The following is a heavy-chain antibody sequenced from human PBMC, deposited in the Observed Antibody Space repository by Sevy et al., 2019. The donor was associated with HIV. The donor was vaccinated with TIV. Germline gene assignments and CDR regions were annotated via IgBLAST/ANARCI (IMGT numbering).Heavy chain of an antibody. CDR2: IYHSGST. CDR3: ARPGGRAAAGNGWFDP. D-gene: IGHD6-13*01. Sequence: SETLSLTCTVSGYSISSGYYWGWIRQPPGKGLEWIGGIYHSGSTYYNPSLKSRVTISVDTSKNQFSLKLSSVTAADTAVYYCARPGGRAAAGNGWFDPWGQGTLVTVSS. V-gene: IGHV4-38-2*02. CDR1: GYSISSGYY. J-gene: IGHJ5*02.